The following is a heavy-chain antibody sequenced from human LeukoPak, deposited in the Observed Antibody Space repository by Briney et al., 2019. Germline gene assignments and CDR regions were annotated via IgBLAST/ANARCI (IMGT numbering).Heavy chain of an antibody. D-gene: IGHD2-2*01. Sequence: GGSLRLSCAASGFTFEDYAMHWVRQAPGKGLEWVSLISWDGRSTYYADSVKGRFTISRDNSKNSLYLQMNSLRAEDTALYYCAKGMIVVVPAAPFDYWGQGTLVTVSS. CDR2: ISWDGRST. CDR1: GFTFEDYA. V-gene: IGHV3-43D*04. CDR3: AKGMIVVVPAAPFDY. J-gene: IGHJ4*02.